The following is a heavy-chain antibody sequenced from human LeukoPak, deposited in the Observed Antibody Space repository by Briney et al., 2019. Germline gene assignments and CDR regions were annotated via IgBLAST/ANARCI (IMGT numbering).Heavy chain of an antibody. D-gene: IGHD6-19*01. CDR1: GFTFSSYE. J-gene: IGHJ4*02. CDR2: ISSGSTI. CDR3: ARESIAVAGAPFDY. Sequence: PGGSPRLSCAASGFTFSSYEMKLGRQAPGKGLEWVSYISSGSTIYDADSVKGRFTISRDNAKNSLYLQMNSLRAEDTAVYYCARESIAVAGAPFDYWGQGTLVTVSS. V-gene: IGHV3-48*03.